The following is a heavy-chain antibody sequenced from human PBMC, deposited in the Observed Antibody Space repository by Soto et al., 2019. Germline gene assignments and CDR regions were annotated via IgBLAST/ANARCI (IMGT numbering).Heavy chain of an antibody. D-gene: IGHD6-19*01. CDR2: IYPGDSDT. V-gene: IGHV5-51*01. CDR1: GYSFTSYW. Sequence: PGESLNISCKGSGYSFTSYWIGWVRQMPGKGLEWMGIIYPGDSDTRYSPSFQGQVTISADKSISTAYLQWSSLKASDTAMYYCASRNIAVAGTGAFDIWGQGTMVTVSS. J-gene: IGHJ3*02. CDR3: ASRNIAVAGTGAFDI.